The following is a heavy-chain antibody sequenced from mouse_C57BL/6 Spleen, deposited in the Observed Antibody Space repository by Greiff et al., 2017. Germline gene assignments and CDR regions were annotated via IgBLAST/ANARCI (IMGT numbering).Heavy chain of an antibody. V-gene: IGHV1-61*01. CDR1: GYTFTSYW. Sequence: VQLQQPGAELVRPGSSVKLSCKASGYTFTSYWMDWVKQRPGQGLEWIGNIYPSDGETHYNQKFKDKATLTVDKSSSTAYMQLSSLTSEDSAVYYCARGDPWFAYWGQGTLVTVSA. CDR2: IYPSDGET. CDR3: ARGDPWFAY. J-gene: IGHJ3*01.